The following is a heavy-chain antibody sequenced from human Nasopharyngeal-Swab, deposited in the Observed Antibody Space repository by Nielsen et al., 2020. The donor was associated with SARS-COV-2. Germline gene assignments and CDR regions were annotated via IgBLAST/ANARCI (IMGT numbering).Heavy chain of an antibody. Sequence: LSLTCTVSGGSISSGGYYWSWIRQHPGKGLEWIGYIYYSGSTYYNPSLKSRVTISVDTSKNQFSLKLSSVTAADTAVYYCARNRVSSTSEAPNYYYYYGMDVWGQGTTVTVSS. CDR1: GGSISSGGYY. D-gene: IGHD2-2*01. V-gene: IGHV4-31*03. CDR2: IYYSGST. CDR3: ARNRVSSTSEAPNYYYYYGMDV. J-gene: IGHJ6*02.